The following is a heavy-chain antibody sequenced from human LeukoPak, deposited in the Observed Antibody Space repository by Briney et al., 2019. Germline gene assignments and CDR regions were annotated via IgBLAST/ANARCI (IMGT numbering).Heavy chain of an antibody. J-gene: IGHJ4*02. CDR2: ISSSSSYI. D-gene: IGHD2-15*01. Sequence: PGGSLRLSCAASGFTFSSYSMNWVRQAPGKGLEWVSSISSSSSYIYYADSVKGRFTISRDNAKNSLYLQMNSLRAEDTAVYYCARGAHCSGGSCEDYWGQGTLVTVSS. CDR1: GFTFSSYS. V-gene: IGHV3-21*01. CDR3: ARGAHCSGGSCEDY.